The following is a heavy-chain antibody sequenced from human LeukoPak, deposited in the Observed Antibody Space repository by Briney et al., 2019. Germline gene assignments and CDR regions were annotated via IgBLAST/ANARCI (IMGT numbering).Heavy chain of an antibody. CDR3: ASEWEPQRWF. CDR2: IYYSGST. J-gene: IGHJ4*02. V-gene: IGHV4-39*01. CDR1: GGSISSSSYY. Sequence: AETLSLACTVSGGSISSSSYYWGWIRQPPGKGLEWIGTIYYSGSTYYNPSLKSRVTISVDTSTNQFSLKLSSVTAADTAVYYCASEWEPQRWFWGQGTLVTV. D-gene: IGHD1-26*01.